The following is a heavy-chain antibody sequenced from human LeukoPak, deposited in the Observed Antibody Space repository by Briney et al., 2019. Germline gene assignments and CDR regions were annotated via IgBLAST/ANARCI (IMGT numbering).Heavy chain of an antibody. J-gene: IGHJ4*02. CDR3: AKPARTDYADY. Sequence: GGSLRLSCAASGFTLSNYTMNWVRQAPGKGLEWVSSINGSGDKTYYADSVKGRFTISRDNSKNTLYLQMNSLRAEDTAVYYCAKPARTDYADYWGQGTLVTVSS. CDR2: INGSGDKT. V-gene: IGHV3-23*01. D-gene: IGHD1-14*01. CDR1: GFTLSNYT.